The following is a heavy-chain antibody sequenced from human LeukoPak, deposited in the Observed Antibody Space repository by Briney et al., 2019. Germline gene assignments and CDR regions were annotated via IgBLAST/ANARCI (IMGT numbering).Heavy chain of an antibody. D-gene: IGHD2-15*01. CDR3: ARKNYCSGGSCYSRGWFDP. J-gene: IGHJ5*02. CDR1: GYTFTSYD. V-gene: IGHV1-8*02. Sequence: ASVKVSCKASGYTFTSYDINWVRQATGQGLEWMGWMNPNSGNTVYAQKFQGRVTMTRDTSTSTAYMELSSLRSEDTAMYYCARKNYCSGGSCYSRGWFDPWGQGTLVTVSS. CDR2: MNPNSGNT.